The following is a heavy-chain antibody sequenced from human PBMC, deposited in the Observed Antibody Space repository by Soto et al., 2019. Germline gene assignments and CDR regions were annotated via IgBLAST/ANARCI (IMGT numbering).Heavy chain of an antibody. J-gene: IGHJ4*02. Sequence: PGGSLRLSCAASGFTFGSYAMHWVRQAPGKGLEWVAVISYDGSNKYYADSVKGRFTISRDNSKNKLYLQMDSLRAEDTAVYYCVTLALGKFDYWDQGNLVTVSS. V-gene: IGHV3-30*04. CDR2: ISYDGSNK. CDR3: VTLALGKFDY. CDR1: GFTFGSYA. D-gene: IGHD1-26*01.